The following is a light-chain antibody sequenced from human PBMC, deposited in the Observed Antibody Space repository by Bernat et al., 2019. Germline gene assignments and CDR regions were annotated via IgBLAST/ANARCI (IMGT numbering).Light chain of an antibody. CDR2: STE. J-gene: IGLJ3*02. Sequence: QTVVTQEPSFSVSPGGTVTLTCGLRSGAVSKNYYPSWYQQTPGQAPRTLIYSTEARSSGVPDRFSGSILGNKDALTITGAQADDESDYYCVLYMGDGIWVFGGGTKLTVL. CDR3: VLYMGDGIWV. CDR1: SGAVSKNYY. V-gene: IGLV8-61*01.